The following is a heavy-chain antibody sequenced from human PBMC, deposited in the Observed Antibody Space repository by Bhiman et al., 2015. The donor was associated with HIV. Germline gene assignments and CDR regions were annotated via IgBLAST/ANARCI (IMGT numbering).Heavy chain of an antibody. CDR3: ALSSSAWYFDL. V-gene: IGHV3-53*02. Sequence: EVQLVETGGGLIQPGGSLRLSCAASGFIVSYNYMSWVRQAPGKGLQWVSVIYSGGSTSYADSVKGRFTISRDSSKNTLYLQMNSLRAEDTAVYYCALSSSAWYFDLWGLAPWSLSPQ. CDR1: GFIVSYNY. J-gene: IGHJ2*01. CDR2: IYSGGST. D-gene: IGHD6-6*01.